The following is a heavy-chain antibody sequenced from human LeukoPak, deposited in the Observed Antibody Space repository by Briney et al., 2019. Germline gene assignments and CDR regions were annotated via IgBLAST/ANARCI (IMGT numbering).Heavy chain of an antibody. CDR1: VGPFSGYY. J-gene: IGHJ6*03. CDR3: ARGYYGSGSHCCHMDV. V-gene: IGHV4-34*01. D-gene: IGHD3-10*01. CDR2: INHSGST. Sequence: SETLSLTCAVYVGPFSGYYWSWIRQPPGKGLEWIGEINHSGSTNYNSSLKSRATISVDTSKNQFSLKLSSVTAADTAVYYCARGYYGSGSHCCHMDVWGKGTTITVS.